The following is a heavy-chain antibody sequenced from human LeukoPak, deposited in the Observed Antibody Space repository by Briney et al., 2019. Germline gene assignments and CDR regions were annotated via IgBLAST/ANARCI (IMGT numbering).Heavy chain of an antibody. CDR3: VTRDANGDHDY. CDR1: GFTFDDYA. J-gene: IGHJ4*02. D-gene: IGHD4-17*01. Sequence: PGRSLRLSCAASGFTFDDYAMHWVRQAPGKGLEWVSGISWNSGSIGYADSVKGRFTISRDNAKNSLYLQMNSLRAEDTALYYCVTRDANGDHDYWGQGTLVTVSS. V-gene: IGHV3-9*01. CDR2: ISWNSGSI.